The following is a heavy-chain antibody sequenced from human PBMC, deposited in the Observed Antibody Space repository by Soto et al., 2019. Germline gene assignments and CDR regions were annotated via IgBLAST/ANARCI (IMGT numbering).Heavy chain of an antibody. CDR2: IWYDGSNK. J-gene: IGHJ4*02. CDR3: ARDPADDSDSSGYLDFDY. CDR1: GFTFSSYG. D-gene: IGHD3-22*01. Sequence: GGSLRLSCAASGFTFSSYGMHWVRQAPGKGLEWVAVIWYDGSNKYYADSVKGRFTISRDNSKNTLYLQMNSLRAEDTAVYYCARDPADDSDSSGYLDFDYWGQGNLVTVSS. V-gene: IGHV3-33*01.